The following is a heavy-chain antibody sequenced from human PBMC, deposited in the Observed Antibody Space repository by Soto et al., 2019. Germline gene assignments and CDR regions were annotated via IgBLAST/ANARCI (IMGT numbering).Heavy chain of an antibody. J-gene: IGHJ6*02. Sequence: GGSLRLSCAASGFTFGSYGMHWVRQAPGKGLEWVAVIWYDGSNKYYADSVKGRFTISRDNSKNTLYLQMNSLRAEDTAVYYCARFLTRQYYYYYYGMDVWGQGTTVTVSS. V-gene: IGHV3-33*01. CDR2: IWYDGSNK. CDR1: GFTFGSYG. D-gene: IGHD6-6*01. CDR3: ARFLTRQYYYYYYGMDV.